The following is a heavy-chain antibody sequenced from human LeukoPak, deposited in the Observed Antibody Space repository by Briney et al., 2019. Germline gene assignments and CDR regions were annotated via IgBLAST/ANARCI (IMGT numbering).Heavy chain of an antibody. Sequence: GASVKVSCKASGYTFTGYYMHWVRQAPGQGLEWMGWINPNSGGTNYAQKFQGRVTMTRDTSISTAYMELSRLRSDDTAVYYCARDPGAYGSGSLRDYWGQGTLVTVSS. J-gene: IGHJ4*02. CDR1: GYTFTGYY. CDR3: ARDPGAYGSGSLRDY. CDR2: INPNSGGT. D-gene: IGHD3-10*01. V-gene: IGHV1-2*02.